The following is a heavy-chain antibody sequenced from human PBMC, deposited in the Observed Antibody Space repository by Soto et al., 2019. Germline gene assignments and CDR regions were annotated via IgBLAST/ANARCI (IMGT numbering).Heavy chain of an antibody. CDR3: ARDPRYCSGGSCYQPLYYYYYYYMDV. J-gene: IGHJ6*03. Sequence: GGSLRLSCAASGFTFSSYRMSWVRQAPGKGLEWVADIKQDGSEKYYVDSVKGRFTISRDNAKNSLYLQMNSLRAEDTAVYYCARDPRYCSGGSCYQPLYYYYYYYMDVWGKGTTVSVSS. CDR1: GFTFSSYR. V-gene: IGHV3-7*01. D-gene: IGHD2-15*01. CDR2: IKQDGSEK.